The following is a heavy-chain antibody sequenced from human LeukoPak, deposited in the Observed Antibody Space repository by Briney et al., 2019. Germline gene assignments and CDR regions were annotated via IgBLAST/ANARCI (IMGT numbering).Heavy chain of an antibody. D-gene: IGHD6-13*01. CDR3: ATPPAAGQGFDY. Sequence: SETLSLTCAVYGGSSSGYYWSWIRQPPGKGLEWIGEINHSGSTNYNPSLKSRVTISVDTSKNQFSLKLSSVTAADTAVYYCATPPAAGQGFDYWGQGTLVTVSS. V-gene: IGHV4-34*01. CDR1: GGSSSGYY. J-gene: IGHJ4*02. CDR2: INHSGST.